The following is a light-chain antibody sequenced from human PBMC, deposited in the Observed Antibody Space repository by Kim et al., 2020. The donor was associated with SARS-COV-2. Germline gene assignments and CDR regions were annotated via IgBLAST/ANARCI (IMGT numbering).Light chain of an antibody. V-gene: IGKV3-20*01. Sequence: LSSGERATLSCRASQSVRSSLLAWYQQKPGQAPRLLIYEAFKRVAGIPDRFSGSGSGTDFTLTISRPEPEDFAMYYCQQYGSSPYTFGQGTKLEI. CDR1: QSVRSSL. CDR2: EAF. J-gene: IGKJ2*01. CDR3: QQYGSSPYT.